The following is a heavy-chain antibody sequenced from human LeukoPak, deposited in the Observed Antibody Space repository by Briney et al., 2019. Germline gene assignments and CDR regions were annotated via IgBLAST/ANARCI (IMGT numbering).Heavy chain of an antibody. D-gene: IGHD3-3*01. CDR3: ARRSGYYDFWSGYYGDYDDAFDI. CDR2: IYYSGST. J-gene: IGHJ3*02. Sequence: SETLSLTCTVSGGSISSYYWSWIRQPPGKGLEWIGYIYYSGSTNYNPSLKSRVTISVDTSKNQFSLKLSSVTAADTAVYYCARRSGYYDFWSGYYGDYDDAFDIWGQGTMVTVSS. V-gene: IGHV4-59*01. CDR1: GGSISSYY.